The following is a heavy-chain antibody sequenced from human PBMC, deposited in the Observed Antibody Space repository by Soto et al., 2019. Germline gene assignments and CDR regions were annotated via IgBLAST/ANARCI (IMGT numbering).Heavy chain of an antibody. CDR3: ASDPYSSTTVASMDY. V-gene: IGHV3-48*02. J-gene: IGHJ4*02. D-gene: IGHD4-17*01. Sequence: EVQLVESGGGLVQPGGSLRLSCAASGFTFTRHSMNWVRQAAGKGLEWISAISDSSGTIYYADSVKGRFTISRDNVQNDLYLKMIILRDDNTGVYDCASDPYSSTTVASMDYWGQGTQVTVSS. CDR1: GFTFTRHS. CDR2: ISDSSGTI.